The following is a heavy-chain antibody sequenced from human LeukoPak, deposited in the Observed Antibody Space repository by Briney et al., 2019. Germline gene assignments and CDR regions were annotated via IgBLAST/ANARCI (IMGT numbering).Heavy chain of an antibody. D-gene: IGHD3-10*01. Sequence: PGGSLRLSCAASGFTVSNSYLTWVRQAPGKGLEWVSTIYSGTTTYYADSVKGRFTISRDNSKNTLYLQMSSLRPEDTAVYYCARYYGSGRGYYGLDVWGQGTTVTVFS. CDR2: IYSGTTT. V-gene: IGHV3-66*02. CDR1: GFTVSNSY. CDR3: ARYYGSGRGYYGLDV. J-gene: IGHJ6*02.